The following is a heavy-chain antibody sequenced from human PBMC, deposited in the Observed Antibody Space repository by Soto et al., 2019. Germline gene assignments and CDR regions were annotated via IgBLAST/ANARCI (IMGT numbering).Heavy chain of an antibody. V-gene: IGHV1-2*02. CDR2: INPATGAA. CDR1: GYPVTAYY. Sequence: QLHLVQSGAVVKKPGASVTVSCSASGYPVTAYYMHWVRQAPGRGLEWMGGINPATGAAKYTQTFQGRVTRTRGTSTSTVFMELSGLTSEGTAVFYCARGGGVGVAGSAAFDMWGQGTLVTVSS. J-gene: IGHJ3*02. D-gene: IGHD3-3*01. CDR3: ARGGGVGVAGSAAFDM.